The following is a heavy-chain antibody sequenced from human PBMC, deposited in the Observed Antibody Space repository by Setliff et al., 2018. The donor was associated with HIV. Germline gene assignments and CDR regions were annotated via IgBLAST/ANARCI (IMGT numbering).Heavy chain of an antibody. D-gene: IGHD3-3*01. CDR3: ARVRLYNTALDY. V-gene: IGHV3-66*02. CDR1: GFTVSGSY. J-gene: IGHJ4*02. CDR2: IYSGGST. Sequence: PGGSLRLSCAASGFTVSGSYMSWVRQAPGKGLEWVSTIYSGGSTYHADSVKGRFTLSRDTSKNTLFLQMNSLRPEDTAVYYCARVRLYNTALDYWGQGTLVTVSS.